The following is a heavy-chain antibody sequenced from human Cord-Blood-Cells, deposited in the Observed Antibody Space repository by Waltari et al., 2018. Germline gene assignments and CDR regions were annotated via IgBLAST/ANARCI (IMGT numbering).Heavy chain of an antibody. CDR3: ARHDPLGYCSGGSCHYFDY. Sequence: QVQLQQWGAGLLKPSETLSLTCAFYGGYFSGSYWSWIRPPPRKGLEWIGEINHSGSTNYNPSLKRRVTISVDTSKNHFSLKLSSVTAADTAVYYCARHDPLGYCSGGSCHYFDYWGQGTLVTVSS. D-gene: IGHD2-15*01. CDR2: INHSGST. CDR1: GGYFSGSY. J-gene: IGHJ4*02. V-gene: IGHV4-34*01.